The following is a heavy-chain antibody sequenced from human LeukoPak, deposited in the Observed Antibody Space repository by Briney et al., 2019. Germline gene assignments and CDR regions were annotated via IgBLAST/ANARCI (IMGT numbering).Heavy chain of an antibody. J-gene: IGHJ3*02. CDR1: GGTFSSYA. CDR2: IIPIFGTA. V-gene: IGHV1-69*05. D-gene: IGHD4-23*01. Sequence: ASVKVSCKASGGTFSSYAISWVRQAPGQGLEWMGRIIPIFGTANYAQKFLGRVTITTDESTSTAYMELSSLRSEDTAVYYCASPRPTYGGTAFDIWGQGTMVTVSS. CDR3: ASPRPTYGGTAFDI.